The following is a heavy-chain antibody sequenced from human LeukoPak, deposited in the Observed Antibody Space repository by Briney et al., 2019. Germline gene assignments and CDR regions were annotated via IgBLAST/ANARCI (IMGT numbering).Heavy chain of an antibody. J-gene: IGHJ6*03. CDR3: ARADRAYSGYEPYYYYYYMDV. CDR1: GYTFTSYY. D-gene: IGHD5-12*01. Sequence: ASVKVSCKASGYTFTSYYMHWVRQAPGQGLEWMGIINPSGGSTSYAQKFQGRVTMTRDMSTSTVYMELSSLRSEDTAVYYCARADRAYSGYEPYYYYYYMDVWGKGTTVTVSS. V-gene: IGHV1-46*01. CDR2: INPSGGST.